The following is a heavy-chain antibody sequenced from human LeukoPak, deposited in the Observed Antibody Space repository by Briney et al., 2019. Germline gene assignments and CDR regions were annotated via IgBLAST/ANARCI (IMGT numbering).Heavy chain of an antibody. V-gene: IGHV3-7*01. CDR1: GFAFRSYW. D-gene: IGHD2-21*01. Sequence: GGSLRLSCAASGFAFRSYWLRWVRQAPGKGLEWVGNIKQYGSEKHYVDSMKGRFTISRDNAKNSLYLQMHSLRPEDTAVYYCARYCGGDCYGMDVWGQGTTVTVSS. CDR2: IKQYGSEK. J-gene: IGHJ6*02. CDR3: ARYCGGDCYGMDV.